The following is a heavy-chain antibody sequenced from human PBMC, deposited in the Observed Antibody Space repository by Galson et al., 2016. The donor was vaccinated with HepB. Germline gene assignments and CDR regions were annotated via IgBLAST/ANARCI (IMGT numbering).Heavy chain of an antibody. CDR3: ASVSSSNYYYFGMDV. CDR1: GFTLSSYN. Sequence: SLRLSCAASGFTLSSYNVNWVRQAPGRGLEWVSSISSSSSYTYYADSVKGRFTISRDNAKKSLYLHMNSLRAEDTAIYYCASVSSSNYYYFGMDVWGRGTTVTVSS. J-gene: IGHJ6*02. CDR2: ISSSSSYT. D-gene: IGHD5/OR15-5a*01. V-gene: IGHV3-21*01.